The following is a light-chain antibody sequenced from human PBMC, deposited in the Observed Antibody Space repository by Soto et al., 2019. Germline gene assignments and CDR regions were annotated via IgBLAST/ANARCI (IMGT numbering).Light chain of an antibody. J-gene: IGKJ1*01. CDR3: QQCGSSPRT. CDR1: QSVSSSY. Sequence: EVVLTQSPGTQSLSPGERATLSCRASQSVSSSYLAWYQQKPGQAPRLLIYGASNRATGIPDRFSGSGSGADFTLTISRLEPEDFAVYYCQQCGSSPRTFGQGTKVEIK. CDR2: GAS. V-gene: IGKV3-20*01.